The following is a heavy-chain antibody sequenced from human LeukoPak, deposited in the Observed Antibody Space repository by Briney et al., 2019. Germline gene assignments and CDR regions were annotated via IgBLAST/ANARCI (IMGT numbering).Heavy chain of an antibody. D-gene: IGHD5-12*01. Sequence: SETLSLTCAVYGGSFSGYYWSWIRQPPGKGLEWIGEINHSGSTNYNPSLKSRVTISVDTSKNQFSLKLSSVTAADTAVYYCAGGLGGIVATTYYYYYMDVWGKGTTVTVSS. CDR2: INHSGST. J-gene: IGHJ6*03. V-gene: IGHV4-34*01. CDR3: AGGLGGIVATTYYYYYMDV. CDR1: GGSFSGYY.